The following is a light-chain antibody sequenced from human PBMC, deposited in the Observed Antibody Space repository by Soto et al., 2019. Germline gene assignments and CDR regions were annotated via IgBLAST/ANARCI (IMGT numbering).Light chain of an antibody. CDR3: QVWDSSSDHWV. Sequence: SYVLSQPPSVSVAPRQTARITCGGTNIGSNSVHWYQQKPGQAPVLVVYDGSDRPSGIPERFSGSNSGNTATLTISRVEAGDEADYYCQVWDSSSDHWVFGGGTKLTVL. J-gene: IGLJ3*02. V-gene: IGLV3-21*02. CDR1: NIGSNS. CDR2: DGS.